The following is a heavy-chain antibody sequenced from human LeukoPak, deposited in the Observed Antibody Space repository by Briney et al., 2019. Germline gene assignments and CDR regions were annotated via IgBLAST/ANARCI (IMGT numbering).Heavy chain of an antibody. V-gene: IGHV4-30-4*01. J-gene: IGHJ3*02. CDR2: FYYSGST. CDR3: ARGSPFDAFDI. Sequence: SQILSLTCTVSGGSISSGDYYWSWIRQPPGKGLEWIGYFYYSGSTYYNPSLKSRVTISVDTSKNQFSLKLSSVTAADTAVYYCARGSPFDAFDIWGQGTMVTVSS. D-gene: IGHD1-26*01. CDR1: GGSISSGDYY.